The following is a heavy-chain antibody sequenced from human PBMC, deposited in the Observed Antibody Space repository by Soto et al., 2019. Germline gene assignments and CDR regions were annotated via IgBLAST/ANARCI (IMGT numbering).Heavy chain of an antibody. Sequence: SETLSLTCTVSGVSITSGGYYWSWIRQPPGEGLEWIGNIYHSGTTYYKPSLKSRVTISLDTSKNQFSLNLSSVTAADTAVYYCAREGGDTAMWDYWGQGTLVTVSS. D-gene: IGHD5-18*01. J-gene: IGHJ4*02. CDR1: GVSITSGGYY. CDR3: AREGGDTAMWDY. CDR2: IYHSGTT. V-gene: IGHV4-31*03.